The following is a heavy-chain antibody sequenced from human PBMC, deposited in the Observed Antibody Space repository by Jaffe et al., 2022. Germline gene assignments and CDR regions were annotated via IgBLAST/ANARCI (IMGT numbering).Heavy chain of an antibody. V-gene: IGHV3-7*01. D-gene: IGHD4-17*01. CDR2: IKQDGSEK. J-gene: IGHJ1*01. CDR1: GFTFSSYC. Sequence: EVQLVESGGGLVQPGGSLRLSCAASGFTFSSYCMSWVRQAPGKGLEWVANIKQDGSEKYYVDSVKGRFTISRDNAKNSLYLQMNSLRAEDTAVYYCARGQYGDQGPKYFQHWGQGTLVTVSS. CDR3: ARGQYGDQGPKYFQH.